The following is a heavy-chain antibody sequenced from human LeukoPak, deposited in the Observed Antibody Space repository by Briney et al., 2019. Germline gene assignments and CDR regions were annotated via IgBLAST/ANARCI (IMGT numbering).Heavy chain of an antibody. Sequence: SETLSLTCTVSGGSISSYYWSWIRQPPGKGLEWIGSISYSGSTNYNPSLKSRVTISVVTSKNQFSLKLSSVTAADTAVYYCARLRLSPDYFDYWGQGTLVTVSS. J-gene: IGHJ4*02. CDR1: GGSISSYY. V-gene: IGHV4-59*01. CDR3: ARLRLSPDYFDY. CDR2: ISYSGST. D-gene: IGHD3-16*02.